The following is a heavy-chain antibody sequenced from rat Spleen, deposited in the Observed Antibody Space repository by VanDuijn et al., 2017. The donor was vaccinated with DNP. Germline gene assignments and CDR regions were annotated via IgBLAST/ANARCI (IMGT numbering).Heavy chain of an antibody. CDR3: AKGPNYGGWSDYFDY. CDR1: GFNFNDNW. J-gene: IGHJ2*01. CDR2: INKESGTI. Sequence: EVKLVESGGGLVQPGRSLKLSCAASGFNFNDNWMGWVRQAPGKGLEWIGEINKESGTINYIPSLKEKITISRDNVQNTLYLQMSKLGSEDTAIYYCAKGPNYGGWSDYFDYWGQGVMVTVSS. V-gene: IGHV4-2*01. D-gene: IGHD1-11*01.